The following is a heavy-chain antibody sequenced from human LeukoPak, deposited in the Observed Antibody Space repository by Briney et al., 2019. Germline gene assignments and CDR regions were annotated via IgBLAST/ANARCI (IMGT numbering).Heavy chain of an antibody. D-gene: IGHD2-8*01. CDR2: IYFSGST. CDR3: ARADNWNNGNWFDP. V-gene: IGHV4-59*01. J-gene: IGHJ5*02. Sequence: SETLSLTCTVSGGSISTYYWSWIRQPPGKGLEWIGYIYFSGSTKYNPSLKSRATMSLDTSKNQFSLRLTSVTAADTAVYYCARADNWNNGNWFDPWGQGTLVSVSS. CDR1: GGSISTYY.